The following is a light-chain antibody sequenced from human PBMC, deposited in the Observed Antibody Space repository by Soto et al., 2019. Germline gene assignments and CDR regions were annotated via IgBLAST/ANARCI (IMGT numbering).Light chain of an antibody. CDR3: LQYGSSPLT. CDR2: DAS. CDR1: QSVRSNY. Sequence: EIVLTQSPDTLSLSPGERATLSCRASQSVRSNYLAWYQQKPGQAPRFLIYDASSRATGIPDRFSGSGSGTDFTITISRLEPEDFAVYYCLQYGSSPLTFGGGTKVEIK. J-gene: IGKJ4*01. V-gene: IGKV3-20*01.